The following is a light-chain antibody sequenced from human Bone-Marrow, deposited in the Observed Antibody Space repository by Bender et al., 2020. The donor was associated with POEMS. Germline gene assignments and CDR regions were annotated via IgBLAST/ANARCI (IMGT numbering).Light chain of an antibody. CDR3: QVWDNDSDHSV. CDR2: DDS. J-gene: IGLJ1*01. V-gene: IGLV3-21*02. CDR1: WIGIRS. Sequence: SLVLTQPPSVSVAPGQTARIACGGDWIGIRSVHWYQQKPGQAPVLVVHDDSVRPSGIPDRFSASNVGNTATLTITRVEAGDEADYYCQVWDNDSDHSVFGPATKVTVL.